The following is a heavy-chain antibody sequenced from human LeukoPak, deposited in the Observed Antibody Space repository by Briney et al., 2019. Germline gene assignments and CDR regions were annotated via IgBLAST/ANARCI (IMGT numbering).Heavy chain of an antibody. CDR2: INDDGSFR. V-gene: IGHV3-74*01. Sequence: PGRSLRLSCAASGITVSGAWMHWVRQAPGKGLVWVSRINDDGSFRRYANSVKGRFTISRDNAKTTLFLQMDSLRAEDTAVYYCARVSGPGMNEYYHLWGQGALVTVSS. CDR1: GITVSGAW. CDR3: ARVSGPGMNEYYHL. J-gene: IGHJ1*01. D-gene: IGHD3-10*01.